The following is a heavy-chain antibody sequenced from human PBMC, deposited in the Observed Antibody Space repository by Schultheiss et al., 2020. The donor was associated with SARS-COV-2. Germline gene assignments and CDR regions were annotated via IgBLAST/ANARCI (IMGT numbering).Heavy chain of an antibody. Sequence: GGSLRLSCAASGFTFSSYEMNWVRQAPGKGLEWVSYISSSGSTIYYADSVKGRFTISRDNAKNSLYLQMNSLRAEDTAVYYCARDSSYGSGTCPYDYWGQGTLVTVSS. CDR3: ARDSSYGSGTCPYDY. D-gene: IGHD3-10*01. V-gene: IGHV3-48*03. J-gene: IGHJ4*02. CDR2: ISSSGSTI. CDR1: GFTFSSYE.